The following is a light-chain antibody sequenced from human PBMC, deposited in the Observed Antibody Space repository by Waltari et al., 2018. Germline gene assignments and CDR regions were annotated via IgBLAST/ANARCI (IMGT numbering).Light chain of an antibody. CDR3: CSYAGRYTYV. CDR2: DVS. CDR1: SSDVGGYNY. Sequence: QSALTQPRSVSGSPGQSVTISCTGASSDVGGYNYVSWYQQPPGKAPKLMIYDVSKRPSGVPDRFSGSKYGDTASLTISGLRAEDEADYYCCSYAGRYTYVFGTGTKVTVL. V-gene: IGLV2-11*01. J-gene: IGLJ1*01.